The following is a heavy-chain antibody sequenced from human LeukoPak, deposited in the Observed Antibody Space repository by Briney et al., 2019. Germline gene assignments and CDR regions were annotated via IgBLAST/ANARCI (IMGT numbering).Heavy chain of an antibody. V-gene: IGHV1-18*01. J-gene: IGHJ4*02. CDR3: ARDFFHGHCAGLSCFLLDY. Sequence: ASVKVSCXASGYTFTSYGISWVRQAPGQGLEWMGWISANNGNTNSAQKFQGRVTMTTDTSTSTAYVELRSLRSDDTAVYYCARDFFHGHCAGLSCFLLDYWGQGSLVTVSS. D-gene: IGHD2-15*01. CDR1: GYTFTSYG. CDR2: ISANNGNT.